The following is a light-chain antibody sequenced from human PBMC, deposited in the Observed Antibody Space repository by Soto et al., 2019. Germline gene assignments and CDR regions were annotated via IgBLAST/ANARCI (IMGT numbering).Light chain of an antibody. J-gene: IGKJ3*01. Sequence: DIQMTQSPTSLSACVGDRVTITCRASQDIRNYVAWYQQIPGKAPKLLIYAASTLQSGVPSRFSGSGSGTDFTLTINGLQPEDVATYSCQRERSGPVFGPGTKVEIK. CDR3: QRERSGPV. CDR2: AAS. CDR1: QDIRNY. V-gene: IGKV1-27*01.